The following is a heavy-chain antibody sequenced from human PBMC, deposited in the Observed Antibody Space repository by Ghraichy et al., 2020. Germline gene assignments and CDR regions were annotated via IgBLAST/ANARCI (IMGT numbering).Heavy chain of an antibody. J-gene: IGHJ4*02. CDR1: GGSIGSGPYS. D-gene: IGHD2-8*01. V-gene: IGHV4-30-2*01. Sequence: SETLSLTCAVSGGSIGSGPYSWTWIRQPPGKGLECVGYISPDGNTYYNPALSSRVTISMNTWKTQFSLKLGSVTAADTALYYCAREAMGFDFWGQGIPVTVSS. CDR2: ISPDGNT. CDR3: AREAMGFDF.